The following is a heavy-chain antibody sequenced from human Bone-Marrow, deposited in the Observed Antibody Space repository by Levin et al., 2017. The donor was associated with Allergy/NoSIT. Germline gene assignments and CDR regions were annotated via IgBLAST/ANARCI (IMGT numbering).Heavy chain of an antibody. D-gene: IGHD3-3*01. J-gene: IGHJ5*02. CDR1: GYTFTGYY. Sequence: GESLKISCKASGYTFTGYYMHWVRQAPGQGLEWMGWINPNSGGTNYAQKFQGRVTMTRDTSISTAYMELSRLRSDDTAVYYCARKSGRARSGYYDNWFDPWGQGTLVTVSS. CDR2: INPNSGGT. CDR3: ARKSGRARSGYYDNWFDP. V-gene: IGHV1-2*02.